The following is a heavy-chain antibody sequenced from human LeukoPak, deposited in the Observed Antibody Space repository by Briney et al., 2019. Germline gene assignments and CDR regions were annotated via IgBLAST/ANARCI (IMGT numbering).Heavy chain of an antibody. D-gene: IGHD6-19*01. CDR1: GGSISSYY. CDR2: IYYSGST. CDR3: ARGLDSSGWYVGY. J-gene: IGHJ4*02. Sequence: SETLSLTCTVSGGSISSYYWSWIRQPPGKGLEWIGYIYYSGSTNYNPSLKSRVTISVDTSRNQFSLKLSSVTAADTAVYYCARGLDSSGWYVGYWGQGTLVTVSS. V-gene: IGHV4-59*01.